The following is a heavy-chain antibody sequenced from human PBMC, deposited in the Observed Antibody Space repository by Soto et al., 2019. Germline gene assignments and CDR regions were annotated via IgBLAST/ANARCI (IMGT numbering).Heavy chain of an antibody. CDR1: GFTFINYA. Sequence: GRSLRLSWAASGFTFINYAMSWVRQAPGKGLEWVSLVSATAGTTYYTDSVKGRFTISRDNSRNTVYLQMNSLRADDTAVYYCAKDRLAGGFDYWGQGTLVTVSS. CDR3: AKDRLAGGFDY. V-gene: IGHV3-23*01. J-gene: IGHJ4*02. CDR2: VSATAGTT. D-gene: IGHD3-16*01.